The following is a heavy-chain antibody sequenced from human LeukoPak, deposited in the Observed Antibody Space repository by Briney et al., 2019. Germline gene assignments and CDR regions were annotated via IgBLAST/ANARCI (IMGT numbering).Heavy chain of an antibody. CDR2: IYSGGTT. CDR1: GFTFSSYS. V-gene: IGHV3-53*01. CDR3: ARVGQYSYGSELVDY. Sequence: GGSLRLSCAASGFTFSSYSMNWVRQAPGKGLEWVSTIYSGGTTYYADSVKGRFTISRDDSKNTLYLQMNSLRAGDTAVYYCARVGQYSYGSELVDYWGQGTLVTVSS. D-gene: IGHD5-18*01. J-gene: IGHJ4*02.